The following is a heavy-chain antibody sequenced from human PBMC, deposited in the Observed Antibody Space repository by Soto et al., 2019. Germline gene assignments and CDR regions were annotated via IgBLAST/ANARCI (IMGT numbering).Heavy chain of an antibody. CDR3: ARVTLGVDDLDRLWEKFDY. D-gene: IGHD3-3*01. CDR2: IYWDDDK. CDR1: GISLSTTGMG. Sequence: QITVKESGLTLVKPTQNLTLTCTFSGISLSTTGMGVGWIRQSPGKAVEWLALIYWDDDKRYSPSLRSRLTFTLDADRNQVALTRPDMDPLDPATDSWARVTLGVDDLDRLWEKFDYWGQGTLVTVSS. J-gene: IGHJ4*02. V-gene: IGHV2-5*02.